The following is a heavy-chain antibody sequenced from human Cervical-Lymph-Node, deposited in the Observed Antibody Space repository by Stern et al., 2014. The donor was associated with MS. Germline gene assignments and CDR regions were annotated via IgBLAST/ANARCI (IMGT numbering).Heavy chain of an antibody. D-gene: IGHD3-3*01. CDR3: ARVSYDFWSGYYVFDY. CDR1: GGSISSGGYY. V-gene: IGHV4-31*03. Sequence: VQLVESGPGLVKPSQTLSLTCTVSGGSISSGGYYWSWIRQHPGKGLEWVGYIYYSGITYYNQFLKRRVTISVDTSKNQFSLKLSSVTAADTAVYYCARVSYDFWSGYYVFDYWGQGTLVTVSS. J-gene: IGHJ4*02. CDR2: IYYSGIT.